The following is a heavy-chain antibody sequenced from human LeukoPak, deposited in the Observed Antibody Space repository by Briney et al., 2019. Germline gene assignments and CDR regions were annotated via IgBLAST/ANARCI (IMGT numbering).Heavy chain of an antibody. CDR3: ARGYHYGMDV. CDR1: GFTFSGYW. CDR2: INSDGSST. Sequence: GGSLRLSCAASGFTFSGYWMHWVRQAPGKGLVWVSRINSDGSSTSYADSVKGRFTISRDNAKNTLYLQMNSLRGEDTAVYYCARGYHYGMDVWAKGPRSPSP. V-gene: IGHV3-74*01. J-gene: IGHJ6*02.